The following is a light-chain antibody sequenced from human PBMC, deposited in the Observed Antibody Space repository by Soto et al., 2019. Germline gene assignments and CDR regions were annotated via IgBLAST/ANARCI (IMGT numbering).Light chain of an antibody. J-gene: IGLJ2*01. CDR3: QSYDSSLSVV. Sequence: QSVLTQPPSVSGAPRQRGTLSCTGSSSNIGAGYDVHWYQHLPGTAPKLLIYGNSNRPSGVPDRFSGSKSGTSASLAITGLQAEDEADYYCQSYDSSLSVVFGGGTKLTVL. CDR2: GNS. V-gene: IGLV1-40*01. CDR1: SSNIGAGYD.